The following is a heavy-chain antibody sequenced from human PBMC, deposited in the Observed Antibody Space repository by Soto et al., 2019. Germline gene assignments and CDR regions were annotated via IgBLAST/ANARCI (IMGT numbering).Heavy chain of an antibody. Sequence: ASETLSLTCSVSGDSISNLDYFWAWIRQPPGQALEYIGYIYKSATTYYNPSFESRVAISVDTSKSQFSLNVTSVTAADTAVYFCARGRYCLTGRCFPNWFDSWGQGALVTVSS. V-gene: IGHV4-30-4*01. CDR2: IYKSATT. CDR3: ARGRYCLTGRCFPNWFDS. J-gene: IGHJ5*01. D-gene: IGHD7-27*01. CDR1: GDSISNLDYF.